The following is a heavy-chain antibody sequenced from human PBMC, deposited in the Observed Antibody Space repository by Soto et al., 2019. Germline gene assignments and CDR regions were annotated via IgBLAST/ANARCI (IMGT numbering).Heavy chain of an antibody. CDR1: GGTFSSYA. CDR2: IIPIFGTA. D-gene: IGHD5-18*01. V-gene: IGHV1-69*06. J-gene: IGHJ4*02. Sequence: QVQLVQSGAEVKKPGSSVKVSCKASGGTFSSYAISWVRQAPGQGLEWMGGIIPIFGTANYAQKFQGRVTITADKYTRTAYMEMSSLRSEDTAVYYCARGGSYGYAGDMGGTGWGQGTLVTVSS. CDR3: ARGGSYGYAGDMGGTG.